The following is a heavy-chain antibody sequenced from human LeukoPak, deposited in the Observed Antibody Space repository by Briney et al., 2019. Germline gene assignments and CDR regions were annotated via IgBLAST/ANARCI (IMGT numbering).Heavy chain of an antibody. J-gene: IGHJ6*03. Sequence: PGGPLRLSCAACGFTFSSYDMHWVRQATGKGLEWVSAIGTAGDTYYPGSVKGQFTISRDNAKNSLSLQMSSLRAEDTAVYYCAREGYYYGSGSFLETAHAYHSYMDVWGKGTTVTVSS. CDR1: GFTFSSYD. CDR2: IGTAGDT. D-gene: IGHD3-10*01. CDR3: AREGYYYGSGSFLETAHAYHSYMDV. V-gene: IGHV3-13*03.